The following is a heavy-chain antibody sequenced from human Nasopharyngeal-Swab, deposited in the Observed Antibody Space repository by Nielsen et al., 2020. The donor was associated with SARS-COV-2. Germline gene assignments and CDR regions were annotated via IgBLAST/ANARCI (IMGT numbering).Heavy chain of an antibody. J-gene: IGHJ4*02. D-gene: IGHD2-15*01. V-gene: IGHV1-46*01. CDR3: ARDRGYCSGGSCFLDDS. CDR2: INPSVSSE. CDR1: GYTFTSYY. Sequence: ASVTVSCKASGYTFTSYYIHWVRQAPGQGLEWMGIINPSVSSETYPQRFEGRVTMTRDTSTSTVYMELSSLRSEDTAVYYCARDRGYCSGGSCFLDDSWGQGTLVTVSS.